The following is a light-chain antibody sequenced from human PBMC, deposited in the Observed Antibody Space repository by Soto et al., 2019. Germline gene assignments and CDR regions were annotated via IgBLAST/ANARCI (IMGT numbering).Light chain of an antibody. V-gene: IGKV3-20*01. J-gene: IGKJ4*01. CDR3: QQFSSYPLT. CDR2: DAS. CDR1: QGVGST. Sequence: ELVLTQSPATLSVSPGERATLSCRASQGVGSTLAWYQQEPGQAPRLLIYDASTRATGIPDRFSGGGSGTDFTLTISRLEPEDFAVYYCQQFSSYPLTFGGGTKVEIK.